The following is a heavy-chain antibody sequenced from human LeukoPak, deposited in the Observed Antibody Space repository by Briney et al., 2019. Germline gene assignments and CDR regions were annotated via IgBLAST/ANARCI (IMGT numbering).Heavy chain of an antibody. V-gene: IGHV4-59*08. D-gene: IGHD6-19*01. CDR1: GGSISSYY. Sequence: PSETPSLTCTVSGGSISSYYWSWIRQPPGKGLEWIGYIYYSGSTNYNPSLKSRVTISVDTSKNQFSLKLSSVTAADTAVYYCARHIVAVAGRSINAFDIWGQGTMVTVSS. CDR2: IYYSGST. CDR3: ARHIVAVAGRSINAFDI. J-gene: IGHJ3*02.